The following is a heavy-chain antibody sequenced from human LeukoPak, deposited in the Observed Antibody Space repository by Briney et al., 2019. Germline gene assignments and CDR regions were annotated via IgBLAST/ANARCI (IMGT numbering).Heavy chain of an antibody. D-gene: IGHD3-16*02. CDR3: AKDPRYYVWGSYRYTRGDY. V-gene: IGHV3-30*02. J-gene: IGHJ4*02. CDR2: IRYDGSNK. Sequence: GGSLRLSCAASGFTFNSYGMHWVRQAPGKGLEWVAFIRYDGSNKYYADSVKGRFTISRDNSKNTLYLQMNSLRAEDTAVYYCAKDPRYYVWGSYRYTRGDYWGQGTLVTVSS. CDR1: GFTFNSYG.